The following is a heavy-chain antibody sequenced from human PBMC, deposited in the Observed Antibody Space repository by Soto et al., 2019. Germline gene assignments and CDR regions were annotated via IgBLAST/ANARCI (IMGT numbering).Heavy chain of an antibody. Sequence: SVKVSCKASGGTFSSYAISWVRQAPGQGLEWMGGIIPIFGTANYAQKFQGRVTITADESTSTAYMELSSLRSEDTAVYYCARVPYSGYDFVDYYGMDVWGQGTTVTVSS. V-gene: IGHV1-69*13. CDR2: IIPIFGTA. CDR3: ARVPYSGYDFVDYYGMDV. J-gene: IGHJ6*02. D-gene: IGHD5-12*01. CDR1: GGTFSSYA.